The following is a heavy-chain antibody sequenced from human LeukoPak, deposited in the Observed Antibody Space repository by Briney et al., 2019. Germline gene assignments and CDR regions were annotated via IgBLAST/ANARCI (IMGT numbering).Heavy chain of an antibody. CDR3: ARDRSSSWNSDFDI. D-gene: IGHD6-13*01. Sequence: ASVKVSCKASGGTFSSYAISWVRQAPGQGLEWMGWINTNTGNPTYAQGFTGRFVFSLDTSVKTAYLQISSLKAEDTAVYYCARDRSSSWNSDFDIWGQGTMVIVSS. J-gene: IGHJ3*02. CDR1: GGTFSSYA. CDR2: INTNTGNP. V-gene: IGHV7-4-1*02.